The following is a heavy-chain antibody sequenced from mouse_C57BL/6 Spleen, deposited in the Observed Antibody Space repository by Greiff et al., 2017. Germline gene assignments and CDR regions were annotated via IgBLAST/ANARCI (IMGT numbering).Heavy chain of an antibody. Sequence: EVHLVASGGGLVKPGGSLILSCAASGFTFSDYGMHWVRQAPEKGLEWVAYISSGSSTIYYADTVKGRFTSSRDNAKNTLFMQMTSLRSVDTYMYYWAKSCCGSSFYYFDYWSQGTTLSVSS. CDR2: ISSGSSTI. D-gene: IGHD1-1*01. CDR1: GFTFSDYG. J-gene: IGHJ2*01. V-gene: IGHV5-17*01. CDR3: AKSCCGSSFYYFDY.